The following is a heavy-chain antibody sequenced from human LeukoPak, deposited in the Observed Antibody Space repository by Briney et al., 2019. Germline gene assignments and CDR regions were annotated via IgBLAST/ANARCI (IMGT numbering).Heavy chain of an antibody. Sequence: GASVKVSCKASGYTFTSYYMHWVRQAPGQGLEWMGIINPSGGSTSYAQKFQGRVTMTRDMSTSTVYMELSSLRSEDTAVYYCAREAVTIFGLVRTQTTKSPHRFDPWGQGTLVTVSS. J-gene: IGHJ5*02. D-gene: IGHD3-3*01. CDR2: INPSGGST. V-gene: IGHV1-46*01. CDR3: AREAVTIFGLVRTQTTKSPHRFDP. CDR1: GYTFTSYY.